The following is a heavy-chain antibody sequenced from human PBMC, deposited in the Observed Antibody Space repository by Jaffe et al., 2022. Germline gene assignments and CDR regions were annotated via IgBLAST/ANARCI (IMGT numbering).Heavy chain of an antibody. CDR2: IYPGDSDT. Sequence: EVQLVQSGAEVKKPGESLKISCKGSGYSFTSYWIGWVRQMPGKGLEWMGIIYPGDSDTRYSPSFQGQVTISADKSISTAYLQLSSLEASDTAMYYCARHDRCGVNNCYVFDYWGQGTLVTVSS. J-gene: IGHJ4*02. V-gene: IGHV5-51*01. D-gene: IGHD2-21*01. CDR3: ARHDRCGVNNCYVFDY. CDR1: GYSFTSYW.